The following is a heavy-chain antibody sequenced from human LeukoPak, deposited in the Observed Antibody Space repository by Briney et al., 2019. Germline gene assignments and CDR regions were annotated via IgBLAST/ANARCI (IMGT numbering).Heavy chain of an antibody. CDR3: ARDPGIAVAGPYYYGMDV. CDR1: GGTFSSYA. CDR2: IIPIFGTA. D-gene: IGHD6-19*01. J-gene: IGHJ6*02. V-gene: IGHV1-69*13. Sequence: SVKVSCKASGGTFSSYAISWVRQAPGQGLEWMGEIIPIFGTANYAQKFQGRVTITADESTSTAYMELSSLRSEDTAVYYCARDPGIAVAGPYYYGMDVWGQGTTVIVSS.